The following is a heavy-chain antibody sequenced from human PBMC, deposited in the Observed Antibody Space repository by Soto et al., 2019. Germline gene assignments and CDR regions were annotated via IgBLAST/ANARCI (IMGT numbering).Heavy chain of an antibody. J-gene: IGHJ6*03. CDR1: GYSFVSYW. D-gene: IGHD2-2*01. Sequence: PGESLKISCKGSGYSFVSYWIGWVRQMPGKGLEWMGIIYPGDSDTRYSPSFQGQVTISADKSISTAYLQWSSLKASDTAMYYCARQGGYCSSTSCYSGYYYYYMDVWGKGTTVTVSS. CDR3: ARQGGYCSSTSCYSGYYYYYMDV. CDR2: IYPGDSDT. V-gene: IGHV5-51*01.